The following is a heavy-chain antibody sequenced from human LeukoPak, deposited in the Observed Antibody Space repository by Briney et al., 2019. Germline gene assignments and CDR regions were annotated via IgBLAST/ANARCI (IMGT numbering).Heavy chain of an antibody. CDR1: GFTFSSYW. J-gene: IGHJ4*02. CDR3: AKGSYYDSSGSFYFDY. CDR2: ISGSGDNT. D-gene: IGHD3-22*01. Sequence: GGSLRLSCATSGFTFSSYWMNWVRQAPGKGLEWVSGISGSGDNTYYADSVKGRFTISRDNSKNTLYVQVNSLGTEDTAAYYCAKGSYYDSSGSFYFDYWGQGTLVTVSS. V-gene: IGHV3-23*01.